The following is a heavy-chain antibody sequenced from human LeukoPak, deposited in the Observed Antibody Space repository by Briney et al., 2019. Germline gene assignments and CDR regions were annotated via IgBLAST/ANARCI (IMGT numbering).Heavy chain of an antibody. V-gene: IGHV3-48*03. CDR1: GFTFSSYE. CDR3: ARDVVVVAANDY. Sequence: GGSLRLSCAASGFTFSSYEMNWVRQAPGKGLEWVSYISSSGSTIYYADSVKGRFTISRDNAKNSLYLQMNSLRAEDTAVYYCARDVVVVAANDYWGQGTLVTVSS. D-gene: IGHD2-15*01. J-gene: IGHJ4*02. CDR2: ISSSGSTI.